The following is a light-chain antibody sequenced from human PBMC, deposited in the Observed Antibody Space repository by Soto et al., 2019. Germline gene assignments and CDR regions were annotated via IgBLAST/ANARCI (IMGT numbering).Light chain of an antibody. CDR1: RSDVGTYNF. CDR3: SSYAVRNNFYV. CDR2: EVS. J-gene: IGLJ1*01. V-gene: IGLV2-8*01. Sequence: QSVLTQPPSASGSLGQSVTISCTGTRSDVGTYNFVSWYQQHPGKAPKLITYEVSKRPSGVPDRFSGSKSGNTASLTVSGLQAEDEADYYCSSYAVRNNFYVFGTGTKV.